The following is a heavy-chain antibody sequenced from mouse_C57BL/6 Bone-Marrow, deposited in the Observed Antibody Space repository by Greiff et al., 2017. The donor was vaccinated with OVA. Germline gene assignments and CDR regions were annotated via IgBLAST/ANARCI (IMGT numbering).Heavy chain of an antibody. Sequence: VQLQHSVAELVRPGASVKLSCTASGFNIKNTYMHWVKQRPEQGLEWIGRIDPAHGNTKYAPKFQGKATITADTSSNTAYLQLSSRTSEDTAICYCARGVLSSGYGYWGHGTLVTVAA. J-gene: IGHJ3*01. CDR3: ARGVLSSGYGY. CDR2: IDPAHGNT. CDR1: GFNIKNTY. D-gene: IGHD2-10*02. V-gene: IGHV14-3*01.